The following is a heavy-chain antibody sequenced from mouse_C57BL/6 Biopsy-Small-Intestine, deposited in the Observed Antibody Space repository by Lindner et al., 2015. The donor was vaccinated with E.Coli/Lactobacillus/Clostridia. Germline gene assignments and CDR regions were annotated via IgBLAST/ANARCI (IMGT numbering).Heavy chain of an antibody. CDR1: GFSINSDCY. J-gene: IGHJ1*03. CDR2: TFYSGIT. V-gene: IGHV3-3*01. D-gene: IGHD1-1*01. Sequence: EVQLQESGPSLVRPSQTLSLTCTVTGFSINSDCYWIWIRQFPGNKLEYIGYTFYSGITYYNPSLESRTYITRDTSKNQFSLKLSSVTTEDTATYFCARDYYYGSYWYFDVWGTGPRSPYPQ. CDR3: ARDYYYGSYWYFDV.